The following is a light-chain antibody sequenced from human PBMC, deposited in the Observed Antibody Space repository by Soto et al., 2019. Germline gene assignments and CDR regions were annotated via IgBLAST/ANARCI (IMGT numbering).Light chain of an antibody. Sequence: QSVLTQPASVSGSPGQSITISCTGTSSDVGAYNYVSWYQQYPHKAPKLMIYGVTKRPSGVSNRFSGSKTGNTASLTISGLQAEDEADYYCFSPGGGDSHVFGTGTKVTVL. J-gene: IGLJ1*01. CDR1: SSDVGAYNY. CDR3: FSPGGGDSHV. CDR2: GVT. V-gene: IGLV2-14*01.